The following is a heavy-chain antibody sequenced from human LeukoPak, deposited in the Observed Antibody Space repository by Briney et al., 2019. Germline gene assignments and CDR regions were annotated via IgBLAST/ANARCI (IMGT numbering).Heavy chain of an antibody. CDR2: IIPIFGTA. V-gene: IGHV1-69*01. CDR1: GGTFSSYA. J-gene: IGHJ5*02. CDR3: ASAALDDYSNAEGWFDP. Sequence: SVKVSCKASGGTFSSYAISWVRQAPGQGLEWMGGIIPIFGTANYAQKFQGRVTITADESTSTAYMELSSLRSEDTAVYYCASAALDDYSNAEGWFDPWGQGTLVTVSS. D-gene: IGHD4-11*01.